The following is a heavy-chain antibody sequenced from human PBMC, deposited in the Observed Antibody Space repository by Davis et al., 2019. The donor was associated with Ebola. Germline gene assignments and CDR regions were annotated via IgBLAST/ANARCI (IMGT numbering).Heavy chain of an antibody. D-gene: IGHD2-2*01. J-gene: IGHJ6*02. CDR1: GFTFSSYW. CDR2: IKQDGSEK. CDR3: ARDGGVPAAYYYYGMDV. Sequence: GGSLRLSCAASGFTFSSYWMSWVRQAPGKGLEWVANIKQDGSEKYYVDSVKGRFTISRDNAKNTLYLQMNSLRAEDTAVYYCARDGGVPAAYYYYGMDVWGQGTTVTVSS. V-gene: IGHV3-7*01.